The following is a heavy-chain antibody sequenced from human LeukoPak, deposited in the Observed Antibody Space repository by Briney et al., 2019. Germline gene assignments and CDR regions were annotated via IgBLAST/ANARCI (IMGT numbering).Heavy chain of an antibody. CDR1: GGSISSSSYY. V-gene: IGHV4-39*01. CDR2: IYYSGST. Sequence: SETLSLTCTVSGGSISSSSYYWGWIRQPPGKGLEWIGSIYYSGSTYYNPSLKSRVTISVDTSKNQFSLKLSPVTAADTAVYYCARLLGYCSGGSCYSDYWGQGTLVTVSS. CDR3: ARLLGYCSGGSCYSDY. D-gene: IGHD2-15*01. J-gene: IGHJ4*02.